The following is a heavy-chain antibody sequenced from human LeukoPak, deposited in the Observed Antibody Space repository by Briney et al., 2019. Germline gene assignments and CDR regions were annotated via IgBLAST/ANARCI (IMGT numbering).Heavy chain of an antibody. J-gene: IGHJ4*02. CDR2: ISYSGNT. CDR1: GGSISSGGYY. V-gene: IGHV4-39*01. Sequence: SETLSLTCTVSGGSISSGGYYWSWIRQHPGKGLEWIGSISYSGNTYYNPSLKSRVTISVDTSKNQFSLKLSSVTATDTALYYCARHNRIYSSSWYEGDYFDYWGQGTLVTVSS. D-gene: IGHD6-13*01. CDR3: ARHNRIYSSSWYEGDYFDY.